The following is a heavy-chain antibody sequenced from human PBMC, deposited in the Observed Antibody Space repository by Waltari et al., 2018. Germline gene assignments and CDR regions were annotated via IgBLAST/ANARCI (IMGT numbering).Heavy chain of an antibody. D-gene: IGHD6-13*01. Sequence: QVQLQQWGAGLLKPSETLSLTCAVYGGSFSGYYWSWIRQPPGKGLEWIGEINHSRSTNYNPSLKSRVTISVDTSKNQFSLKLSSVTAADTAVYYCARAGYSSPTDYWGQGTLVTVSS. CDR2: INHSRST. J-gene: IGHJ4*02. CDR3: ARAGYSSPTDY. V-gene: IGHV4-34*01. CDR1: GGSFSGYY.